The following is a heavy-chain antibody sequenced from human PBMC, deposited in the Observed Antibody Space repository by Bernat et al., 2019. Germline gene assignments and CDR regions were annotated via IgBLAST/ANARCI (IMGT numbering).Heavy chain of an antibody. D-gene: IGHD2-15*01. V-gene: IGHV4-59*01. Sequence: QVQLQESGPGLVKPSETLSLTCTVSGGSISSYYWNWIRQPPGKGLEWIGYMSYSGSTNYNPSLKSRVTTSVDTSKNQFSLKLRSVTAADTAVYYCATSPGGYFDYWGQGTLVTVSS. CDR3: ATSPGGYFDY. CDR2: MSYSGST. J-gene: IGHJ4*02. CDR1: GGSISSYY.